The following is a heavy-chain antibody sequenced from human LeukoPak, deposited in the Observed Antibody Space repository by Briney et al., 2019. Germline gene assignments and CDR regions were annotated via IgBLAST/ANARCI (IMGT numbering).Heavy chain of an antibody. Sequence: GGSLRLSCAASGFTVSSSYMSWVRQAPGKGLEWVSLIYSAGSTYYADSVKVRFTISRDNSKNTLYLQMNSLRAEDTAVYYCARKTPRFGDYDYWGQGTLVTVSS. CDR1: GFTVSSSY. CDR2: IYSAGST. V-gene: IGHV3-66*01. CDR3: ARKTPRFGDYDY. J-gene: IGHJ4*02. D-gene: IGHD2-15*01.